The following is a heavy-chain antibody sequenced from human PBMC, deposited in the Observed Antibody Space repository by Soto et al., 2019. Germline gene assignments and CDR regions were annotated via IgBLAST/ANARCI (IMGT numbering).Heavy chain of an antibody. V-gene: IGHV3-21*01. Sequence: GGSLRLSCTVSGFAFNNYGINWVRRAPGKGLEWVSSISKSDYTYYSDSVTGRFTISRDNAKNSVSLQMNTLRVEDTAVYYCAREDSIIIPAVSDFWGQGTLVTSPQ. J-gene: IGHJ4*02. CDR1: GFAFNNYG. CDR2: ISKSDYT. D-gene: IGHD2-2*01. CDR3: AREDSIIIPAVSDF.